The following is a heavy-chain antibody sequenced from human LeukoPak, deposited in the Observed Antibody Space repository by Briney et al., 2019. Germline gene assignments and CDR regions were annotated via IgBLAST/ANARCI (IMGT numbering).Heavy chain of an antibody. D-gene: IGHD2-15*01. CDR2: ISWNSGSI. Sequence: GRSLRLSCAASGFTFDDYAMHWVRQAPGKGLEWVSGISWNSGSIGYADSVKGRFTISRDNAKNSLYLQMNSLRAEDTAAYYCARDLVAEVDGDYWGQGTLVTVSS. J-gene: IGHJ4*02. CDR1: GFTFDDYA. CDR3: ARDLVAEVDGDY. V-gene: IGHV3-9*01.